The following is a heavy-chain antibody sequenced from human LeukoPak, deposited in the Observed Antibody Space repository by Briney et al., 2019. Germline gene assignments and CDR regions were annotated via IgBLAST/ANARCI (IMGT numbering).Heavy chain of an antibody. CDR1: GFTVSTNY. CDR2: IYSSGST. CDR3: ARDGGLAPYSSSTPFDY. V-gene: IGHV3-66*03. J-gene: IGHJ4*02. Sequence: PGGSLRLSCAASGFTVSTNYMSWVRQAPGKGLEWVSVIYSSGSTYYAASVKGRFTIFRDNSKNTLYLQMNSLRAEDTAVYYCARDGGLAPYSSSTPFDYWGQGTLVTVSS. D-gene: IGHD6-6*01.